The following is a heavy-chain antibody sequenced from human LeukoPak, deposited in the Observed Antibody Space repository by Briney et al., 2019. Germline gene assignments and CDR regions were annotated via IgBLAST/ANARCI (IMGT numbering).Heavy chain of an antibody. CDR2: ISPSGGTT. CDR3: AREGSGWMGDY. J-gene: IGHJ4*02. V-gene: IGHV1-46*01. D-gene: IGHD6-19*01. CDR1: GYTFTSYY. Sequence: ASVKVSCKASGYTFTSYYLHWVRQAPGQGLEWMGIISPSGGTTSYAQKFQGRFTMTRDTSTSTIYMELRSLRSDDTAVYYCAREGSGWMGDYWGQGTLVTVSS.